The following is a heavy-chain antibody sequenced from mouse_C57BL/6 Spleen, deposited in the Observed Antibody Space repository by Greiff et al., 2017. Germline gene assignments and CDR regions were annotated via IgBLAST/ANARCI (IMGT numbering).Heavy chain of an antibody. D-gene: IGHD2-3*01. CDR3: ARRWGFYDHEDFDY. Sequence: QVQLQQSGAELVKPGASVKISCKASGYAFSSYWMNWVKQRPGKGLEWIGQIYPGDGDTNYNGKFKGKATLTADKSSSTAYMQLSSLTSEDSAVYFCARRWGFYDHEDFDYWGQGTTRTVSS. CDR1: GYAFSSYW. CDR2: IYPGDGDT. V-gene: IGHV1-80*01. J-gene: IGHJ2*01.